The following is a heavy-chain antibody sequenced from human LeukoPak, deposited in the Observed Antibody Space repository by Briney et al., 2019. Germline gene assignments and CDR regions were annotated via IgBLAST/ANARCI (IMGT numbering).Heavy chain of an antibody. V-gene: IGHV3-21*01. CDR2: ISSGSSYI. J-gene: IGHJ6*02. Sequence: GGSLRLSCAASGFTFSTYTMNWVRKAPGKGLEWVSSISSGSSYIYYADSVMGRFTISRDNAKNSLYLQMNSLRAEDTAVYYCARALQLGYHSGMDVWGQGTTVTVSS. CDR1: GFTFSTYT. CDR3: ARALQLGYHSGMDV. D-gene: IGHD6-6*01.